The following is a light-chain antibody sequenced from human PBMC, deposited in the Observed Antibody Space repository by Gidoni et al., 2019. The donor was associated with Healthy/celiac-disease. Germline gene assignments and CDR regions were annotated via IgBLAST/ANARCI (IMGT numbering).Light chain of an antibody. V-gene: IGLV1-40*01. J-gene: IGLJ2*01. CDR3: QSYDSSLSALVV. CDR1: SSNIGAGYD. Sequence: QSVLTQPHSVSGAPGQRVTISCTGTSSNIGAGYDVHWYQQLPGTAPKLLIYGNSNRPSGVSDRFSGSKSGTSASLAITGLQAEDEADYYCQSYDSSLSALVVFGGGTKLTVL. CDR2: GNS.